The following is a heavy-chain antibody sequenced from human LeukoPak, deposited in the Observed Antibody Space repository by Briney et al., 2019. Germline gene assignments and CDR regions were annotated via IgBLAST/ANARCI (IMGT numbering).Heavy chain of an antibody. CDR1: GFTFSSYS. Sequence: PGGSLRLSCAASGFTFSSYSMNWVRQAPGKGLEWVSSISSSSSYIYYADSVKGRFTISRDNAKNSLYLQMNSLRAEDTAVYYCARWGATGADFDYWGQGTLVTVSS. CDR3: ARWGATGADFDY. V-gene: IGHV3-21*01. D-gene: IGHD1-26*01. J-gene: IGHJ4*02. CDR2: ISSSSSYI.